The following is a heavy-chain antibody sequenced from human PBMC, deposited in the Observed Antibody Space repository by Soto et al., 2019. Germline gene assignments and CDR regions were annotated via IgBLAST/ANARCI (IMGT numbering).Heavy chain of an antibody. V-gene: IGHV2-5*02. Sequence: TLVEPTHTLPLTCTFFGFSLSTSGEGVGWIRQPPGKALEWLGIIFWDDDKRYRPSLKRRVSITKDTSKNQLVLTMTNMDPVDTATYYCAHLAWKEMWPRAPVVNWGQGTPVTVSS. J-gene: IGHJ4*02. CDR1: GFSLSTSGEG. D-gene: IGHD1-1*01. CDR2: IFWDDDK. CDR3: AHLAWKEMWPRAPVVN.